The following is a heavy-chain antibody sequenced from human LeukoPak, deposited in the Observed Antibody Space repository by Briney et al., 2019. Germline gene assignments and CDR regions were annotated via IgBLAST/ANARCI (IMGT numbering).Heavy chain of an antibody. CDR3: ARGVYYDSSGYYSIDY. Sequence: ASVKVSCKASGYTFTSYGISWVRQAPGQGLEWMGWISTDDGHTNYAQNLQGRVTMTKDTSTSTAYMEVRSLRSDDTAVYYCARGVYYDSSGYYSIDYWGQGTLVTVSS. D-gene: IGHD3-22*01. CDR2: ISTDDGHT. V-gene: IGHV1-18*01. CDR1: GYTFTSYG. J-gene: IGHJ4*02.